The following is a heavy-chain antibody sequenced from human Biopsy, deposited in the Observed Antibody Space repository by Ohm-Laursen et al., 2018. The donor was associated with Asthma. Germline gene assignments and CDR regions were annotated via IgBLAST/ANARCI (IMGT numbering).Heavy chain of an antibody. CDR1: GGSISSDY. CDR2: IHNSGNT. Sequence: SETLSLTCTVSGGSISSDYWSWHRQSPGKGLEWIGYIHNSGNTNYNPSLKSRVTISLDTSKNHFSLRLSFVTAADTAVYFCARGQGRGIQLWSLDPWGQGILVTVSS. CDR3: ARGQGRGIQLWSLDP. V-gene: IGHV4-59*01. D-gene: IGHD5-18*01. J-gene: IGHJ5*02.